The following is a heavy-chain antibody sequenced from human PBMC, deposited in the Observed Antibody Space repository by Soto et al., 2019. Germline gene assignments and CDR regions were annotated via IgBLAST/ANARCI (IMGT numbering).Heavy chain of an antibody. J-gene: IGHJ4*02. D-gene: IGHD2-15*01. CDR2: IRAYNGNT. Sequence: QVQLVQSGAEVKKPGASVKVSCKASGYTFTSYGISWVRQAPGQGLEWMGWIRAYNGNTNYAQKVQGRVTMTPDTSTSTAYMETRSLRSDDTAVYYCAREMMGVVVRTLIYWGQGTLVTVSS. CDR1: GYTFTSYG. CDR3: AREMMGVVVRTLIY. V-gene: IGHV1-18*01.